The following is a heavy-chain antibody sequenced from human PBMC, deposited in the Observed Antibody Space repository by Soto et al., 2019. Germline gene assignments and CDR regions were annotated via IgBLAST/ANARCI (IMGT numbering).Heavy chain of an antibody. D-gene: IGHD1-20*01. CDR3: AKRGGYNWNTDFDY. Sequence: VQLLESGGGLVQPGGSLRLSCAASGFAFSSYAMSWVRQAPGKGLEWVSALSGSGGSTYYADSLKGRFTISRDNSKNTLYLQMNSLRAEDTAVYYCAKRGGYNWNTDFDYWGQGTLVTVSS. CDR1: GFAFSSYA. CDR2: LSGSGGST. V-gene: IGHV3-23*01. J-gene: IGHJ4*02.